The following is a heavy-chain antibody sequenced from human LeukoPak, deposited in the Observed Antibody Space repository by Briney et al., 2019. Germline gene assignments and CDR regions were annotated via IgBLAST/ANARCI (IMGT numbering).Heavy chain of an antibody. J-gene: IGHJ4*02. CDR2: ISGNGGGT. V-gene: IGHV3-23*01. CDR1: GLTFSSYG. D-gene: IGHD1-26*01. CDR3: ARHEVRGATTTFDY. Sequence: GGPLRLSCAASGLTFSSYGMSWVRQAPGKGLEWVSGISGNGGGTKYADSVKGRFTISRDNSKNTLYLQMSGLRADDTAVYYCARHEVRGATTTFDYWGQGTLVTVSS.